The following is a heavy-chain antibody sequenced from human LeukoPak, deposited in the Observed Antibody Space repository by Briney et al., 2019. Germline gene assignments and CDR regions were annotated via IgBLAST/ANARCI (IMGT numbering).Heavy chain of an antibody. J-gene: IGHJ6*04. D-gene: IGHD6-6*01. Sequence: PSETLSLTCAIYGGSFSGYSWTWIRQPPGKGLEWIGEINHSGSTNYNPSLKSRVTISVDTSKNQFSLKLSSVTAADTAVYYCARHRSRSLEYSSSSMDVWGKGTTVTVSS. CDR2: INHSGST. V-gene: IGHV4-34*01. CDR1: GGSFSGYS. CDR3: ARHRSRSLEYSSSSMDV.